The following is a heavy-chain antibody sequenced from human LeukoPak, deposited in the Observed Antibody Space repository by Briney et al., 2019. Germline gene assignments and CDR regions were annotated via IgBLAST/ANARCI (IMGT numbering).Heavy chain of an antibody. D-gene: IGHD1-1*01. CDR3: ARGRVSSSTWYSTDYYYFYMDV. Sequence: KPSETLSLTCSVSDDSITMYYWTWIRQPPGKGLEWIGYVDHTGSTNFNPSLNGRVSISRDTTKNLFSLRLRSVTAADTAVYFCARGRVSSSTWYSTDYYYFYMDVWGKGTTVTVSS. J-gene: IGHJ6*03. CDR1: DDSITMYY. CDR2: VDHTGST. V-gene: IGHV4-59*01.